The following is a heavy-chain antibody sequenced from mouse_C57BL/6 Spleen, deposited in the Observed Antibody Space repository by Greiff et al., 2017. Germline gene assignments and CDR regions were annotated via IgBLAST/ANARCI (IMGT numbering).Heavy chain of an antibody. CDR3: ARDDYDARDY. CDR1: GFTFSSYG. CDR2: ISSGGSYT. Sequence: EVKLVESGGDLVKPGGSLKLSCAASGFTFSSYGMSWVRQTPDKRLEWVATISSGGSYTYYPDSVKGRFTISRDNAKNTQYLQMSSLKSEDTALYYCARDDYDARDYWGQGTSVTVAS. V-gene: IGHV5-6*01. J-gene: IGHJ4*01.